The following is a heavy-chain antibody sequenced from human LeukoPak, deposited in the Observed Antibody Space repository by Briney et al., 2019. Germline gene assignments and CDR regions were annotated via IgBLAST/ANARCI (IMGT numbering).Heavy chain of an antibody. CDR2: IYYSGST. CDR1: GGSMSSYY. CDR3: ARGARAGYNLEPFDY. D-gene: IGHD5-24*01. Sequence: SETLSLTCTVSGGSMSSYYWSWIRQPPGKGLEWIGYIYYSGSTKYNPSLTSRVTISVDTSKNQFSLKLSSVTAADTAVYYCARGARAGYNLEPFDYWSQGTLVTASS. V-gene: IGHV4-59*08. J-gene: IGHJ4*02.